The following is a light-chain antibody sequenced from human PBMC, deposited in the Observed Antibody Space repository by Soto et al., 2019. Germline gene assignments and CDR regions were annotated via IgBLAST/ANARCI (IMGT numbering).Light chain of an antibody. Sequence: EIVLTQSPGTLSLSPGERATLSCMASQSVSSSYLAWYQQKPGQAPRLLIYGASSRATGIPDRFSGSGSGTDFTLTISRLEPEDFAVYYCQQYGSSPGTVGQGT. J-gene: IGKJ1*01. CDR1: QSVSSSY. CDR2: GAS. CDR3: QQYGSSPGT. V-gene: IGKV3-20*01.